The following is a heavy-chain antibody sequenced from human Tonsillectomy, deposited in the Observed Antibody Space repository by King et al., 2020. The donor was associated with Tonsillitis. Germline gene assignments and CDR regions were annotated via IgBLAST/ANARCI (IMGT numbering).Heavy chain of an antibody. V-gene: IGHV2-5*02. CDR1: GFSLSTSGVG. J-gene: IGHJ4*02. D-gene: IGHD4-17*01. Sequence: TLKESGPTLMKPTQTLTLTCTFSGFSLSTSGVGVGWIRQPPGKALEWLALIYWDDNKPYSPSLKSRLTITKDTSKNQVVLTMTNMDPVDTGTYYCAHRRREGTVTTGFDYWGQGTLVTVSS. CDR3: AHRRREGTVTTGFDY. CDR2: IYWDDNK.